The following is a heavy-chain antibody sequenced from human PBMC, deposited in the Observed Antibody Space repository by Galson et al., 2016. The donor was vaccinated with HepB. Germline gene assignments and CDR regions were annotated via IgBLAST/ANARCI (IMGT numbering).Heavy chain of an antibody. J-gene: IGHJ4*02. CDR2: ITSKAYNYAT. Sequence: SLRLSCAASGFTFSGSAMHWVRQASGKGLEWVGRITSKAYNYATAYGASVRGRFTISRDDSKNTAYLQMNSLKTEDTAVYYCTKWDVYRASYDCWGQGTLVTVSS. CDR3: TKWDVYRASYDC. D-gene: IGHD3-16*01. V-gene: IGHV3-73*01. CDR1: GFTFSGSA.